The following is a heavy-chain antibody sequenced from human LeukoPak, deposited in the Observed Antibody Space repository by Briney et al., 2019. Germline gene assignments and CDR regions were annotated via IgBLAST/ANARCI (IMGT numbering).Heavy chain of an antibody. V-gene: IGHV4-4*07. CDR3: AKDNRAFYDYYYHYYLDV. J-gene: IGHJ6*03. D-gene: IGHD2/OR15-2a*01. CDR2: IYTSGYI. CDR1: GGSISSYY. Sequence: PSETLSLTCSVSGGSISSYYWSWIRQPAGRGLEWIGRIYTSGYINYNPSLKSRVSISVDKSKNQFSLKVTSVTAAHTAVYYCAKDNRAFYDYYYHYYLDVWGKGTTVTVSS.